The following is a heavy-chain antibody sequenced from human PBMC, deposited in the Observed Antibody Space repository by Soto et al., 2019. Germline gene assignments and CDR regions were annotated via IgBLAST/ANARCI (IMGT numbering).Heavy chain of an antibody. D-gene: IGHD3-22*01. CDR3: ARDFTYHTVAHSVSSGPNWFDP. CDR2: INPSGGST. Sequence: VKVSCKASGYTFTSYYMHWVRQAPGPGLEWMGIINPSGGSTSYAQKFQGRVTMTRDTSTSTVYMELSSLRSEDTAVYYCARDFTYHTVAHSVSSGPNWFDPWGQGTLVTVSS. V-gene: IGHV1-46*01. J-gene: IGHJ5*02. CDR1: GYTFTSYY.